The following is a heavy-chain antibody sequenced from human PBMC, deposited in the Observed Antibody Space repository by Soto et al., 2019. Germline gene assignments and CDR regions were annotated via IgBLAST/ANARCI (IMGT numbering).Heavy chain of an antibody. CDR1: GFTVSSNY. CDR2: IYSGGST. Sequence: EVQLVESGGXLVQXGGSLRLSCAASGFTVSSNYMSWVRQAPGKGLEWVSVIYSGGSTYYADSVKGRFTISRHNSKNTLYRQMNRLRAEDTAVYYCARQDYYDSSGYYDAFDIWGQGTMVTVSS. CDR3: ARQDYYDSSGYYDAFDI. D-gene: IGHD3-22*01. J-gene: IGHJ3*02. V-gene: IGHV3-53*04.